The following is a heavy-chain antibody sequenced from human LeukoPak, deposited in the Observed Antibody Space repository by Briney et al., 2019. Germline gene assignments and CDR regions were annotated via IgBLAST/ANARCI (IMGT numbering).Heavy chain of an antibody. Sequence: GGSLRLSCAASGFPLSTSHMSWVRQAPGKGLEWVSILYSGGTTYYADSVKGRFAISRDNSKNTLYLQMNSLRAEDTAVYYCAKDRYYYDSSGYYLRNDYWGQGTLVTVSS. J-gene: IGHJ4*02. CDR1: GFPLSTSH. CDR3: AKDRYYYDSSGYYLRNDY. V-gene: IGHV3-66*01. CDR2: LYSGGTT. D-gene: IGHD3-22*01.